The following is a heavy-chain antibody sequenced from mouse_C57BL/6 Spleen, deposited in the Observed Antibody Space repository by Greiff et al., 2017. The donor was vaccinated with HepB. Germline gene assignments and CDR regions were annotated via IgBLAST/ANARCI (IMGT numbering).Heavy chain of an antibody. Sequence: VQLQQSGPELVKPGASVKIPCKASGYTFTDYNMDWVKQSHGKSLEWIGDINPNNGGTIYNQKFKGKATLTVDKSSSTAYMELRSLTSEDTAVYYCARSTTVVKDWYFDVWGTGTTVTVSS. CDR1: GYTFTDYN. J-gene: IGHJ1*03. D-gene: IGHD1-1*01. CDR3: ARSTTVVKDWYFDV. CDR2: INPNNGGT. V-gene: IGHV1-18*01.